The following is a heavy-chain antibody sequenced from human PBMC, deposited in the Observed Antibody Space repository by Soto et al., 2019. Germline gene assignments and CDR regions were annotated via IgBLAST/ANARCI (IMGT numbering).Heavy chain of an antibody. CDR2: IGAAGIGT. CDR3: AKGTANDPRVYDY. D-gene: IGHD1-1*01. J-gene: IGHJ4*02. CDR1: GFTFSNYA. V-gene: IGHV3-23*01. Sequence: GGSLRLSCAASGFTFSNYAMSWVRHAPGKGLEWVSAIGAAGIGTYYGDSMEGRFTISRDNSKKVLYLQMNSLRAEDTALYYCAKGTANDPRVYDYWGQGTLVTVSS.